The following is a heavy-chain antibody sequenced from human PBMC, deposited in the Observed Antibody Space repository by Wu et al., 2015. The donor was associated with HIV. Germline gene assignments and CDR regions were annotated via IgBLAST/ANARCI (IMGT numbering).Heavy chain of an antibody. CDR3: ARVRFGGRFGESGHNWFRPR. CDR1: GGTFSSYA. D-gene: IGHD3-10*01. J-gene: IGHJ5*02. V-gene: IGHV1-69*05. Sequence: QVQLVQSGAEVKKPGSSVKVSCKASGGTFSSYAISWVRQAPGQGLEWMGGIIPIFGTANYAQKFQGRVTMTRDTSISTAYMELSRLRSDDTAVYYCARVRFGGRFGESGHNWFRPRGAREPWSTVSS. CDR2: IIPIFGTA.